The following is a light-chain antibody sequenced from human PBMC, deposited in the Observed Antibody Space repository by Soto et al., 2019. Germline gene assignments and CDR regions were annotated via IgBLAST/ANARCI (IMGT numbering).Light chain of an antibody. CDR2: DAS. J-gene: IGKJ1*01. Sequence: DLQMTQSPSSLSASVGDTVTITCRASQSIGSWLAWYQQRPGKAPILLIYDASNLQTGVPSRFSGGRSGTEFTLTISGLQPDDFATYYCQQYNSYWTFGPGTKVEIK. CDR3: QQYNSYWT. V-gene: IGKV1-5*01. CDR1: QSIGSW.